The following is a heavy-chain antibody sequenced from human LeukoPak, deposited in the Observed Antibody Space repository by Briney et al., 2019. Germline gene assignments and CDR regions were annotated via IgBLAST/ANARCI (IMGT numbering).Heavy chain of an antibody. D-gene: IGHD3-10*01. CDR2: IRYDGSNK. V-gene: IGHV3-30*02. Sequence: PGGSLRLSCAASGFTFSSYGMHWVRQAPGKGLGWVAFIRYDGSNKYYADSVKGRLTISRDNSKNTLYLQMNSLRAEDTAVYYCAKDHRFGELFGFDYWGQGTLVTVSS. CDR1: GFTFSSYG. J-gene: IGHJ4*02. CDR3: AKDHRFGELFGFDY.